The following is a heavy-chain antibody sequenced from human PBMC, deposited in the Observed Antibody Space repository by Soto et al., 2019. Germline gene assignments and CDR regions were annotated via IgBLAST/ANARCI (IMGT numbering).Heavy chain of an antibody. D-gene: IGHD2-15*01. Sequence: EVQLLESGGGLVQPGESLRLSCAASGFTFSSYAMTWVRQAPGKGLEWVSSISGSGDYTYFADSVKGRFTISRDNSKDTMYLQMSSLRVEDTAIYYCAKDSRSHTKGWFDPWGQGTLVTVSS. CDR3: AKDSRSHTKGWFDP. V-gene: IGHV3-23*01. CDR1: GFTFSSYA. CDR2: ISGSGDYT. J-gene: IGHJ5*02.